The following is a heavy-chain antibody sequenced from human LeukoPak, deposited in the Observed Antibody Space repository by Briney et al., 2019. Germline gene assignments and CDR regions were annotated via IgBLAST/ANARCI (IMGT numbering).Heavy chain of an antibody. CDR1: GFTFSNAW. Sequence: GGSLRLSCAASGFTFSNAWMSWVRQAPGKGLEWVGRIKSKTDGGTTDYAAPVKGGFTISRDDSKNTLYLQMNSLKTEDTAVYYCTTGWIGTDFDYWGQGTLVTVSS. CDR3: TTGWIGTDFDY. J-gene: IGHJ4*02. D-gene: IGHD5-12*01. CDR2: IKSKTDGGTT. V-gene: IGHV3-15*01.